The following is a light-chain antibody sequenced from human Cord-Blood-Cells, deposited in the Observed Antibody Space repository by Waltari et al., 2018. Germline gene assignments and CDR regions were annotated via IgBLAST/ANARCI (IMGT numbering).Light chain of an antibody. Sequence: DVVMTQSPLSLPVTLGQPASISCRSSQSLVHSDGNTYLNWFQQRPGQSPRRLIYKVSNRDSGVPDRFSGSGSDTDFTLKISRVEAEDVGVYYCMQGTHWPPQTFGQGTKVEIK. CDR2: KVS. V-gene: IGKV2-30*02. CDR1: QSLVHSDGNTY. J-gene: IGKJ1*01. CDR3: MQGTHWPPQT.